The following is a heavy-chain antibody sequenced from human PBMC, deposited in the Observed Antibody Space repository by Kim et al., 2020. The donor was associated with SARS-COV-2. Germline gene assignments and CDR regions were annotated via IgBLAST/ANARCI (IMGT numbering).Heavy chain of an antibody. CDR2: IRSKANGGTT. D-gene: IGHD3-22*01. CDR3: AKDYCVTSGRRLDY. V-gene: IGHV3-49*03. Sequence: GGSLRLSCTASGFTFGDCAMSWFRQAPGKGLEWVGFIRSKANGGTTDYAVSVRGRFAISRDDSTTIAYLQMNSLKSEDTGVYYCAKDYCVTSGRRLDYWGQGTLVTVSS. CDR1: GFTFGDCA. J-gene: IGHJ4*02.